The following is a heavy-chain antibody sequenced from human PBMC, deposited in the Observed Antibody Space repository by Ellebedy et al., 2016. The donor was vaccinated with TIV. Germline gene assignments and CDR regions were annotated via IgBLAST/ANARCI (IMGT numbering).Heavy chain of an antibody. J-gene: IGHJ4*02. D-gene: IGHD5-12*01. CDR1: GYTFTGYY. CDR3: ARGMTGGRGYSGYDYYYFDY. Sequence: ASVKVSCKASGYTFTGYYMHWVRQAPGQGLEWMGWINPNSGGTNYAQKFQGRVTMTRDTSISTAYMELSRLRSDDTAVYYCARGMTGGRGYSGYDYYYFDYWGQGTLVTVSS. CDR2: INPNSGGT. V-gene: IGHV1-2*02.